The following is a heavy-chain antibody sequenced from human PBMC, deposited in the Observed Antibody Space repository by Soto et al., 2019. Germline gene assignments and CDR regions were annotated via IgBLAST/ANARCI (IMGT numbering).Heavy chain of an antibody. CDR2: IYHSGST. V-gene: IGHV4-4*02. CDR1: GGSISSSNW. D-gene: IGHD2-2*01. Sequence: SDTLSLTCAVSGGSISSSNWWSWVRQPPGKGLEWIGEIYHSGSTNYNPSLKSRVTISVDKSKNQFSLKLSSVTAADTAVYYCARVSYCRRTSCTRGRNWFDPWGQGTLVTV. CDR3: ARVSYCRRTSCTRGRNWFDP. J-gene: IGHJ5*02.